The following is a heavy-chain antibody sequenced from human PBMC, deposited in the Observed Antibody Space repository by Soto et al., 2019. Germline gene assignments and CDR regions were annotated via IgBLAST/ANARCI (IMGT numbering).Heavy chain of an antibody. CDR3: LTAPVVWTY. CDR2: IYSGGTT. D-gene: IGHD1-1*01. J-gene: IGHJ4*02. CDR1: RFTVDNNH. Sequence: GGSLRLSCAASRFTVDNNHMSWVRQAPGKGLEWVSIIYSGGTTYYADSVKGRFTISRDNSKNTLYLQMNSLRVEDTAVYYCLTAPVVWTYWGQGTLVTVSS. V-gene: IGHV3-53*01.